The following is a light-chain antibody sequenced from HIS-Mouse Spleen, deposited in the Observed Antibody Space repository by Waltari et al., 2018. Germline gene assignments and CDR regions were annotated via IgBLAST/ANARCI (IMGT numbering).Light chain of an antibody. CDR2: AAS. CDR1: QGISSY. Sequence: DIQLTQSPSFLSASVGDRVTITCRASQGISSYLALYQQKPGKAPKLLIYAASTLQSGGPSRFSGSGSGTEFTLTISSLQPEDFATYYCQQLNSYPPTFGQGTKVEIK. V-gene: IGKV1-9*01. J-gene: IGKJ1*01. CDR3: QQLNSYPPT.